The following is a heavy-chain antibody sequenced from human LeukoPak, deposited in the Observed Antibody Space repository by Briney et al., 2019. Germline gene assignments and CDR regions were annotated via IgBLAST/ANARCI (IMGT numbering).Heavy chain of an antibody. CDR3: ARLLGSSSWYINYYYYYMDV. CDR1: GFTFSSYG. Sequence: PGGSLRLSCAASGFTFSSYGMHWVRQAPGKGLEWVAFIRYDGSNKYYADSVKGRFTISRDNAKNTLYLQMNSLRAEDTAVYYCARLLGSSSWYINYYYYYMDVWGKGTTVTISS. D-gene: IGHD6-13*01. V-gene: IGHV3-30*02. CDR2: IRYDGSNK. J-gene: IGHJ6*03.